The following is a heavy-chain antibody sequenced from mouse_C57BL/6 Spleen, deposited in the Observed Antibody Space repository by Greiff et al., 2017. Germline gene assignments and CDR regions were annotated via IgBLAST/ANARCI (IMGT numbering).Heavy chain of an antibody. Sequence: QVQLQQPGAELVKPGASVKLSCKASGYTFTSYWMHWVKQRPGQGLEWIGMFHPNSGSTNYNEKFKSKATLTVDKSSSTAYMQLSSLTSEDSAVYYCARRGYDYDYAMDYWGQGTSVTVSS. CDR1: GYTFTSYW. J-gene: IGHJ4*01. D-gene: IGHD2-4*01. CDR2: FHPNSGST. CDR3: ARRGYDYDYAMDY. V-gene: IGHV1-64*01.